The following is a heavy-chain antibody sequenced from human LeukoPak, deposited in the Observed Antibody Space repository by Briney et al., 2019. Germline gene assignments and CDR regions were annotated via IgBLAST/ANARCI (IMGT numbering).Heavy chain of an antibody. CDR2: LYSGGST. D-gene: IGHD3-22*01. V-gene: IGHV3-53*01. CDR3: ARDDYSDSSRHGYYGMDV. J-gene: IGHJ6*02. Sequence: HPGGSLRLSCAASGFTVSSNYMSWVRQAPGKGLEWVSVLYSGGSTYYADSVRGRFTISRDNSKNTLYLQMNSLRAEDTAVYYCARDDYSDSSRHGYYGMDVWGQGTTVTVSS. CDR1: GFTVSSNY.